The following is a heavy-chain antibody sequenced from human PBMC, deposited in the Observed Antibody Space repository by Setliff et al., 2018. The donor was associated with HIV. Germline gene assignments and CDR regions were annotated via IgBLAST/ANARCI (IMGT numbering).Heavy chain of an antibody. CDR1: GFSFNTAW. D-gene: IGHD3-22*01. CDR3: TTDTPFGLKYYDSSGYYYTFDY. J-gene: IGHJ4*02. V-gene: IGHV3-15*01. Sequence: LRLSCVASGFSFNTAWMTWVRQAPGKGLEWVGRIKTTNDGGTREYGAPVEGRFSISRDDSKNTLFLQMRSLKTEDTAVYYCTTDTPFGLKYYDSSGYYYTFDYWGQGTLVTVSS. CDR2: IKTTNDGGTR.